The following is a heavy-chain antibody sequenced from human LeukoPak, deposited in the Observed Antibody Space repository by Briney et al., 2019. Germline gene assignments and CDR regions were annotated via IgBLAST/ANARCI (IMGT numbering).Heavy chain of an antibody. CDR2: VDSSGNT. CDR3: ARQFLVGSTFHAFDL. V-gene: IGHV4-61*09. CDR1: GGSISSGSYY. J-gene: IGHJ3*01. Sequence: SQTLSLTCTVSGGSISSGSYYWSWLRQSAGTRLEWIGHVDSSGNTNYNPSLESRVTMSVDTSKKQFSLKLTSVTAADMAVYFCARQFLVGSTFHAFDLWGQGTRVTVSS. D-gene: IGHD1-26*01.